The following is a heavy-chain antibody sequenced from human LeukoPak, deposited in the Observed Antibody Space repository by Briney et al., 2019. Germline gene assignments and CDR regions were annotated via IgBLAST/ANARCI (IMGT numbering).Heavy chain of an antibody. D-gene: IGHD2-15*01. CDR1: GYTFTSYD. CDR3: AINDGVVAAHLNWFDP. V-gene: IGHV1-8*01. Sequence: GASVKVSCKASGYTFTSYDINWVRQATGQGLEWMGWMNPNSGNTGYAQKFQGRVTMTRNTSISTAYMELSSLRSEDTAVYYCAINDGVVAAHLNWFDPWGQGTLVTVSS. CDR2: MNPNSGNT. J-gene: IGHJ5*02.